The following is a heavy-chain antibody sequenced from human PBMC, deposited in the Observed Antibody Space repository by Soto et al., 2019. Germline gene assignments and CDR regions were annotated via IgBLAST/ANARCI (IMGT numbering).Heavy chain of an antibody. CDR2: IIPSFGTA. V-gene: IGHV1-69*01. D-gene: IGHD4-17*01. J-gene: IGHJ4*02. CDR3: ARDVGDNGDYLPGC. CDR1: GGTFSSYA. Sequence: QVQLVQSGAEVKKPGSSVKVSCKASGGTFSSYAISWVRQAPGQGLEWMGGIIPSFGTANYAQKIQGRVTITADECTSTAYREPSSLRSEDMAVYYGARDVGDNGDYLPGCWGEGTLFTVSS.